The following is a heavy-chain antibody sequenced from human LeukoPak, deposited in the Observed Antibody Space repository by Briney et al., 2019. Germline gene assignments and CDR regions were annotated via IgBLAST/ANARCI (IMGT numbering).Heavy chain of an antibody. J-gene: IGHJ5*02. CDR1: GGSISSYY. D-gene: IGHD3-22*01. Sequence: PSETLSLTCTVSGGSISSYYWSWIRQPAGKGLEWIGRIYTSGSTNYNPSLKSRVTISVDTSKNQFSLKLSSVTAADTAVYYCARGRKDSSGSLAWFDPWGQGTLVTVSS. CDR2: IYTSGST. V-gene: IGHV4-4*07. CDR3: ARGRKDSSGSLAWFDP.